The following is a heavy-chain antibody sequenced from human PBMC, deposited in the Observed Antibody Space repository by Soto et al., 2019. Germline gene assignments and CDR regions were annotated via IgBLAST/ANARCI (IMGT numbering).Heavy chain of an antibody. CDR2: ISYSGTT. Sequence: PSETLSLTCTVSGGSLSSYYWSWIRRPPGMGLEWIASISYSGTTNYNSSLKSRVTISIDTSKNQFSLKFNSVTAADTAVYYCAKDRPRRTSGYFFDYWGQGTPDTVSS. CDR3: AKDRPRRTSGYFFDY. J-gene: IGHJ4*02. V-gene: IGHV4-59*01. D-gene: IGHD1-1*01. CDR1: GGSLSSYY.